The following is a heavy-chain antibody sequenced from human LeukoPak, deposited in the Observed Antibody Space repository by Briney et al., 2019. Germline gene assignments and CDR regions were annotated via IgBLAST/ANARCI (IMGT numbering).Heavy chain of an antibody. Sequence: GGSLRLSCAAAGFTFSSYWMSWVRQAPGKGLEWVAHVKQDGSEKYYVDSVKGRFTISRDNAKNSLYLQMNSLRAEDTAVYYCARTFYGDYDYWGQGTLVTVSS. V-gene: IGHV3-7*01. D-gene: IGHD4-17*01. CDR1: GFTFSSYW. CDR2: VKQDGSEK. J-gene: IGHJ4*02. CDR3: ARTFYGDYDY.